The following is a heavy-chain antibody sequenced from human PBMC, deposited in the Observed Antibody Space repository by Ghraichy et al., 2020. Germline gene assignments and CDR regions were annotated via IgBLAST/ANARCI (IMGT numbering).Heavy chain of an antibody. V-gene: IGHV3-23*01. D-gene: IGHD5-18*01. Sequence: LSLTCAASGFTFSSYAMSWVRQAPGKGLEWVSAISGSGGSTYYADSVKGRFTISRDNSKNTLYLQMNSLRAEDTAVYYCARGDTAIYYFDYWGQGTLVTVSS. CDR1: GFTFSSYA. J-gene: IGHJ4*02. CDR2: ISGSGGST. CDR3: ARGDTAIYYFDY.